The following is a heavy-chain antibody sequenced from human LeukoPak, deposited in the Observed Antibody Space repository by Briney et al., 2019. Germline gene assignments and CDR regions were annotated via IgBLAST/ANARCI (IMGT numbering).Heavy chain of an antibody. CDR3: ATDFGGTVVPAAIAY. D-gene: IGHD2-2*01. Sequence: GGSLRLSCAASGFTFSSYSMNWVRQAPGKGLEWVSYISSSGSTIYYAESVKGRFNISRDNAKNSLYLQMNSLRAEDTAVYYCATDFGGTVVPAAIAYWGQGTLVTVSS. CDR1: GFTFSSYS. J-gene: IGHJ4*02. CDR2: ISSSGSTI. V-gene: IGHV3-48*04.